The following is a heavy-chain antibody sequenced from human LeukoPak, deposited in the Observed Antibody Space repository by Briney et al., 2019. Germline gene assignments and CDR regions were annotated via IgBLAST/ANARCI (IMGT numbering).Heavy chain of an antibody. V-gene: IGHV3-30*03. D-gene: IGHD5-12*01. J-gene: IGHJ3*01. CDR1: GFTFSNYG. Sequence: GRSLRLSCAASGFTFSNYGLHRVRQGPGKGLEWVAVISYDGSNKYYGGSVKGRSTISRDNSENTVYLQINSLRAEDTAIYYCARGASGYETRDAFDVWGQGTMVTVSS. CDR3: ARGASGYETRDAFDV. CDR2: ISYDGSNK.